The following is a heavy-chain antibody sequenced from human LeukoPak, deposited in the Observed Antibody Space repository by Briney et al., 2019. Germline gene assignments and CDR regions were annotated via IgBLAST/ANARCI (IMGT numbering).Heavy chain of an antibody. V-gene: IGHV4-61*02. D-gene: IGHD1-7*01. CDR1: GDSISSGDYY. Sequence: PSQTLSLTCTVSGDSISSGDYYWSWIRQPAGKGLEWIGRISSSGSTNYNPSLKSRVTISVDTSKNQFSLKLSSVTAADTAVYYCARGLGLRTGTNRWFDPWGQGTLVTVSS. CDR2: ISSSGST. CDR3: ARGLGLRTGTNRWFDP. J-gene: IGHJ5*02.